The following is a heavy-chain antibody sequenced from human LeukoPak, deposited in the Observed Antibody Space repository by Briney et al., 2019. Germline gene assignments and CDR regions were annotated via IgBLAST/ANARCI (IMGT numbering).Heavy chain of an antibody. CDR2: INPNSGVS. D-gene: IGHD1-20*01. V-gene: IGHV1-2*02. Sequence: ASVKVSCKTSGYSFTGYYMQWVRQAPGQGLEWMGWINPNSGVSNYAQKFQGRVTMTTDKSISTAYMELSRLRSDETAVYYCARGGNWKEKAFDIWGQGTMLTVSS. CDR3: ARGGNWKEKAFDI. J-gene: IGHJ3*02. CDR1: GYSFTGYY.